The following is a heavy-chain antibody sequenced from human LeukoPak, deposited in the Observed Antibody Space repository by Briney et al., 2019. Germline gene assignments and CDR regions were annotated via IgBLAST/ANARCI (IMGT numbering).Heavy chain of an antibody. J-gene: IGHJ4*02. D-gene: IGHD2-15*01. CDR2: ISYDGSNK. CDR3: ASDIVVVSGFDY. Sequence: GGSLRLSCAASGFTFSSYAMHWVRQAPGKGLEWVAVISYDGSNKYYADSVKGRFTISRDNSKNTLYLQMNSLRAEDTAVYYCASDIVVVSGFDYWGQGTLVTVSS. V-gene: IGHV3-30-3*01. CDR1: GFTFSSYA.